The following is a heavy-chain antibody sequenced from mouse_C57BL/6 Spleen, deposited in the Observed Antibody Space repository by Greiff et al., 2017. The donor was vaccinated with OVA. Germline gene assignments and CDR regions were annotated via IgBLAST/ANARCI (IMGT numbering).Heavy chain of an antibody. CDR1: GYTFTSYW. Sequence: QVQLQQPGAELVKPGASVKLSCKASGYTFTSYWMQWVKQRPGQGLEWIGEIDPSDSYTNYNQKFKGKATLTVDTSSSTAYMQLSSLTSEDSAVYYCARGISIYYDYDGFAYGGQGTLVTVSA. CDR2: IDPSDSYT. V-gene: IGHV1-50*01. D-gene: IGHD2-4*01. CDR3: ARGISIYYDYDGFAY. J-gene: IGHJ3*01.